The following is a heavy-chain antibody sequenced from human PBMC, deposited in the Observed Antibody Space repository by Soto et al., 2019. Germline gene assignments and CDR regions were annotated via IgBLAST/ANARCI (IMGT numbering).Heavy chain of an antibody. CDR2: INHSGST. CDR1: GGSFSGYY. J-gene: IGHJ5*02. Sequence: QVQLQQWGAGLLKPSETLSLTCAVYGGSFSGYYWSWIRQPPGKGLEWIGEINHSGSTNYNPSLKSRVTISVDTSKNQFSLKLSSVTAADTAVYYCARGLYCSGGSCYWGWFDPWGQGTLVTVSS. D-gene: IGHD2-15*01. CDR3: ARGLYCSGGSCYWGWFDP. V-gene: IGHV4-34*01.